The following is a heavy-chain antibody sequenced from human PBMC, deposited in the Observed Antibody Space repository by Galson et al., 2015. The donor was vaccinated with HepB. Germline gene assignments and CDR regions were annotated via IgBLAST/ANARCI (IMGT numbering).Heavy chain of an antibody. CDR1: GYTSTSYG. V-gene: IGHV1-18*04. D-gene: IGHD2-15*01. Sequence: SVKVSCKASGYTSTSYGISWVRKAPGQGLEWMGWISAYNGNTNYAQKLQGRVTMTTDTSTSTAYMELRSLRSDDTAVYYCARDSWDCSGGSCYSDGWFDPWGQGTLVTVSS. CDR2: ISAYNGNT. CDR3: ARDSWDCSGGSCYSDGWFDP. J-gene: IGHJ5*02.